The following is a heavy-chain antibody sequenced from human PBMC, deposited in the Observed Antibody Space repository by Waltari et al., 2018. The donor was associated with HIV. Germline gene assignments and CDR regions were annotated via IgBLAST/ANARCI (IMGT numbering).Heavy chain of an antibody. CDR3: AKDLTYSNYEGFDY. V-gene: IGHV3-9*01. D-gene: IGHD4-4*01. Sequence: DVQLVESGGGLVQPGRSLRLYCAASGFIFDDYGMNWVRPAPGKGLEWVSGISWDSGSIGYADSVKGRFTISRDNAKNSLYLQMNSLRPEDTALYYCAKDLTYSNYEGFDYWGQGTLVTVSS. CDR1: GFIFDDYG. CDR2: ISWDSGSI. J-gene: IGHJ4*02.